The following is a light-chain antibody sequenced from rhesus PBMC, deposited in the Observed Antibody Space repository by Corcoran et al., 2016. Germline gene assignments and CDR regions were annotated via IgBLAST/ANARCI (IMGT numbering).Light chain of an antibody. CDR1: QGISNK. V-gene: IGKV1-25*02. CDR3: QHGYGIFT. J-gene: IGKJ3*01. Sequence: DIQMTQSPSSLSASVGDTVTITCQASQGISNKLAWYQQKPGKVPKLLIYAATTLQSGVPSRFSGSGSGTDFTLTISSLQPEDFATYYCQHGYGIFTFGPGTKLDIK. CDR2: AAT.